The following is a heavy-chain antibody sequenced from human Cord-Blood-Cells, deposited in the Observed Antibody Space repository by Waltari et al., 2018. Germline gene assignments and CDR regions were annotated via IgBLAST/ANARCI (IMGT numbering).Heavy chain of an antibody. CDR1: GFTFSGYG. V-gene: IGHV3-30*18. Sequence: QVQLVESGGGVVQPGRSLRLSWAASGFTFSGYGLHWVRQAPGKGIEWVAVISYDGSNKNDADSGKGRFTISRDNSKNTLYLQMNSLRAEDTAVYYCAKVPYYDSSGDAFDIWGQGTMVTVSS. CDR2: ISYDGSNK. CDR3: AKVPYYDSSGDAFDI. D-gene: IGHD3-22*01. J-gene: IGHJ3*02.